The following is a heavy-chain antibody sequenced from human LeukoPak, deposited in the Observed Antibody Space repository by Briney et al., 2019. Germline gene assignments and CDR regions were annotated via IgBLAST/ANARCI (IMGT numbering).Heavy chain of an antibody. J-gene: IGHJ4*02. Sequence: TGGSLRLSCAASGFTFSSHWMHWVRQAPGKGLVWVSRISKDGSSTYYADSVKGRFTISRDNAKNTLYLQMNSLRAEDTAVYYCARDKVGVGATHDYWGQGTLVTVSS. D-gene: IGHD1-26*01. CDR1: GFTFSSHW. V-gene: IGHV3-74*01. CDR2: ISKDGSST. CDR3: ARDKVGVGATHDY.